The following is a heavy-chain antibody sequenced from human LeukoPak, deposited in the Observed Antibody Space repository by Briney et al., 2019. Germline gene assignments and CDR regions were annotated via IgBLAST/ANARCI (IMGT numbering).Heavy chain of an antibody. CDR2: ISWNSGSI. V-gene: IGHV3-9*01. J-gene: IGHJ4*02. Sequence: GGSLRLSCAASGFTFDDYAMHWVRQAPGKGLEWVSGISWNSGSIGYADSVKGRFTISRDNAKNSLYLQMNSLRAEDTALYYCAKERAYGDHGLFDYWGQGTLVTVSS. D-gene: IGHD4-17*01. CDR3: AKERAYGDHGLFDY. CDR1: GFTFDDYA.